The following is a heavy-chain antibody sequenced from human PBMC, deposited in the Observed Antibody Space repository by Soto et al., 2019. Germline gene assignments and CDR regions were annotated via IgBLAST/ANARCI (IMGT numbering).Heavy chain of an antibody. J-gene: IGHJ4*02. Sequence: ASVKVSCKASGYTFTSYDINWVRQAAGQGPEWMGSVTPRNGDTAFAQKYQGRVTVTSNTSMSTVYMELSSLRSDDTAVYYCARPGSSWARRNYFDYWGQGTLVTVSS. D-gene: IGHD3-10*01. CDR1: GYTFTSYD. CDR3: ARPGSSWARRNYFDY. CDR2: VTPRNGDT. V-gene: IGHV1-8*02.